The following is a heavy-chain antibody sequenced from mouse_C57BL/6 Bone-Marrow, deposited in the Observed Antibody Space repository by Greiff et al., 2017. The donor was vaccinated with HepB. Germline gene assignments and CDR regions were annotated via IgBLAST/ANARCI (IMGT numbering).Heavy chain of an antibody. D-gene: IGHD2-5*01. J-gene: IGHJ3*01. CDR1: GYTFTDYY. V-gene: IGHV1-76*01. CDR3: ARGALYYSNWRAWFAY. CDR2: IYPGSGNT. Sequence: QVQLQQSGAELVRPGASVKLSCKASGYTFTDYYINWVKQRPGQGLEWIARIYPGSGNTYYNEKFKGKATLTAEKSSSTAYMQLSSLTSEDSAVYFCARGALYYSNWRAWFAYWGQGTLVTVSA.